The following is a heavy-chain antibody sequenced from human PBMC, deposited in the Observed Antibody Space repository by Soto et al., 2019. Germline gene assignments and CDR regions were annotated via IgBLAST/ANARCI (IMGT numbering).Heavy chain of an antibody. D-gene: IGHD6-19*01. CDR2: ISYDGSNK. V-gene: IGHV3-30-3*01. Sequence: QVQLVESGGGVVQPGRSLRLSCAASGFTFSSYAMHWVRQAPGKGLEWVAVISYDGSNKYYADSVKGRFTISRDNSKNTLYLQMNSLRAEDTAVYYCAREQWLVGYYYYGMGVWGQGTTVTVSS. J-gene: IGHJ6*02. CDR3: AREQWLVGYYYYGMGV. CDR1: GFTFSSYA.